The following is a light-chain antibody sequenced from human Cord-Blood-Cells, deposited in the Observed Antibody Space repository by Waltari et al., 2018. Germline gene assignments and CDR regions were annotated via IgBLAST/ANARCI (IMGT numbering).Light chain of an antibody. CDR3: QQSYSTPPWT. CDR1: QSISSY. Sequence: DIQMTQSPSSLSASVGDRVTITCRASQSISSYLTWYQQKPGKAPKLLIYAAASWQSGVPARFRGSGSGTDFTLTISSRQPEDFATYYCQQSYSTPPWTFGQGTKVEIK. J-gene: IGKJ1*01. V-gene: IGKV1-39*01. CDR2: AAA.